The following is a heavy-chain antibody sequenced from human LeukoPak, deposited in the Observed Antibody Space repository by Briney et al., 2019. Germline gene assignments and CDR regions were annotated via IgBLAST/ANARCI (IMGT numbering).Heavy chain of an antibody. CDR2: IIPILGIA. V-gene: IGHV1-69*04. CDR3: ARSSSSWDDFDY. Sequence: SVKVSCKASGGTFSSYAISWVRQAPGQGLEWMGRIIPILGIANYAQKFQGRVTITADKSTSTAYMELSSLRSEDTAVYYCARSSSSWDDFDYWGQGTLVTVSS. CDR1: GGTFSSYA. D-gene: IGHD6-13*01. J-gene: IGHJ4*02.